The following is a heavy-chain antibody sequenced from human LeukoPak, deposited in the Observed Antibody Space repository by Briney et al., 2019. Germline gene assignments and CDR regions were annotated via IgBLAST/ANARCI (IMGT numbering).Heavy chain of an antibody. CDR2: IIPIFGTA. D-gene: IGHD5-18*01. J-gene: IGHJ6*03. CDR1: GGTFSSYA. CDR3: ARARDTAMVTDYYYMDV. V-gene: IGHV1-69*05. Sequence: SVKVSFTASGGTFSSYAISWVRQAPGQGLEWMGGIIPIFGTANYAQKFQGRVTITTDESTSTAYMELSSLRSEDTAVYYCARARDTAMVTDYYYMDVWGKGTTVTVSS.